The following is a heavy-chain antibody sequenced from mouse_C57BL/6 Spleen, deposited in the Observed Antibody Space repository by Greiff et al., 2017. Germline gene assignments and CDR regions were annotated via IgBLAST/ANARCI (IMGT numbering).Heavy chain of an antibody. CDR3: ARADYYGSSYGDVDV. D-gene: IGHD1-1*01. V-gene: IGHV1-80*01. CDR1: GYAFSSYW. Sequence: QVQLQQSGAELVKPGASVKISCKASGYAFSSYWMNWVKQRPGKGLEWIGQIYPGDGDTNYNGKFKGKATLTADKSSSTAYMQLSSLTSEDSAVYFCARADYYGSSYGDVDVWGTGTTVTVSS. CDR2: IYPGDGDT. J-gene: IGHJ1*03.